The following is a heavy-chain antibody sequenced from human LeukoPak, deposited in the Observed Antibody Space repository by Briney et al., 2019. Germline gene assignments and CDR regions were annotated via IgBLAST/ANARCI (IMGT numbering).Heavy chain of an antibody. D-gene: IGHD3-10*01. V-gene: IGHV3-21*01. CDR2: ISTSSSYI. CDR1: GFTFSDYS. Sequence: GGSLRLSCAASGFTFSDYSMNWVRQAPGKGLEWVSSISTSSSYIYYADSVKGRFTISRDNAKNSLFLQMNSLRAEDTAVYYCARTMFRGVTPPPYYYYYGMDVWGQGTTVTVSS. CDR3: ARTMFRGVTPPPYYYYYGMDV. J-gene: IGHJ6*02.